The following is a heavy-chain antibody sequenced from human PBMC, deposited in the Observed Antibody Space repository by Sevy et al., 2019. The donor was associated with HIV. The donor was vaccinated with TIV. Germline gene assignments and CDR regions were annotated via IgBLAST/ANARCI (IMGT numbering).Heavy chain of an antibody. V-gene: IGHV3-23*01. D-gene: IGHD3-22*01. CDR2: ISGSGGDT. CDR1: GFTFSTYA. J-gene: IGHJ6*02. Sequence: GGSLRLSCAASGFTFSTYAMSWVRQAPGKGLEWVSVISGSGGDTYYADSVKGRFTISRDNPKKTLYLQMNSLRAEDTAVYYCANDAYYYDSSGYSMSQWYYGVDVWGQGTTVTVSS. CDR3: ANDAYYYDSSGYSMSQWYYGVDV.